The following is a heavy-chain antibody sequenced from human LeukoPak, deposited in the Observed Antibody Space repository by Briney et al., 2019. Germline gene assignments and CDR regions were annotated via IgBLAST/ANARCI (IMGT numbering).Heavy chain of an antibody. CDR1: GDSVSSNSAA. D-gene: IGHD6-13*01. V-gene: IGHV6-1*01. CDR3: ARGNAAPDY. Sequence: PSQTLSLTCAISGDSVSSNSAASNWIRQSPSRGLEWLRRTYYRFKWYNDYAVSVKSRITINPDTSKNQLSIQLDCVSPEDTATDYCARGNAAPDYWGQGTLVTVSS. J-gene: IGHJ4*02. CDR2: TYYRFKWYN.